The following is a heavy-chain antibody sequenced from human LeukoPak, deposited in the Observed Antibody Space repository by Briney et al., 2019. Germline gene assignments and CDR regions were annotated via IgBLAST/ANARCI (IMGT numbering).Heavy chain of an antibody. J-gene: IGHJ6*02. CDR3: ARCIARPGRYGMDV. V-gene: IGHV3-21*01. CDR2: ISSSSSYI. Sequence: SGGSLRLSCAASGFTFSSYSMNWVRQAPGKGLEWVSSISSSSSYIYYADSVKGRFTISRDNAKNSLYLQMNSLRAEDTAVYYCARCIARPGRYGMDVWGQGTTVTVSS. D-gene: IGHD6-13*01. CDR1: GFTFSSYS.